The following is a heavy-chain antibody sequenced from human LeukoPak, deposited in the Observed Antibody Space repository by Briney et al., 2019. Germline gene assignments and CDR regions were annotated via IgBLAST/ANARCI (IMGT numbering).Heavy chain of an antibody. CDR2: IYYSGST. CDR1: GGSISSYY. CDR3: TRVMTGSRCDC. V-gene: IGHV4-59*08. J-gene: IGHJ4*02. Sequence: PSETLSLTCTVSGGSISSYYWSWIRQPPGKGLEWIGYIYYSGSTNYNPSLKSRVTISVDTSKNQFSLKLSSVTAADTAVYYCTRVMTGSRCDCWGQGTLVTVS. D-gene: IGHD2-21*01.